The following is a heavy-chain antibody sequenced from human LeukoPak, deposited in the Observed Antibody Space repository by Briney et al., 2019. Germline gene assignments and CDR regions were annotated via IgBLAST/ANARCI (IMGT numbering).Heavy chain of an antibody. CDR3: AREQSLWELLRGYDAFDI. D-gene: IGHD1-26*01. Sequence: GGSLRLSCAASGFTFSSYAMSWVRQAPGKGLEGVSAISDSGGSTYYADSVKGRFTSSRENVKNTLYLQMSSRRAEDTAMYYCAREQSLWELLRGYDAFDIWGQGTMVTVSS. V-gene: IGHV3-23*01. J-gene: IGHJ3*02. CDR1: GFTFSSYA. CDR2: ISDSGGST.